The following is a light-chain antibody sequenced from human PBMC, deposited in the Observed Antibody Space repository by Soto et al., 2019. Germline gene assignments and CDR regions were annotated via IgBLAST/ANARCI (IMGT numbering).Light chain of an antibody. Sequence: EIVLTQSPGTLSLSPGEGATGSCRVSQSINSKSLVWYQRKFGQAPRLLIYNTSSRATGIPDRFSGSGSGTDFTLSSSRLEPEDFALYYCQHYGGSFIFGPGTKVDFK. V-gene: IGKV3-20*01. J-gene: IGKJ3*01. CDR1: QSINSKS. CDR3: QHYGGSFI. CDR2: NTS.